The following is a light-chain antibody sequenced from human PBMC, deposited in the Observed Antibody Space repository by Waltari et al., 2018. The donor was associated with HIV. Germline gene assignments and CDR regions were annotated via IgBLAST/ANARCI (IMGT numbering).Light chain of an antibody. CDR1: NDDLGRFNW. J-gene: IGLJ2*01. CDR3: CSHTRGSTWL. V-gene: IGLV2-23*02. Sequence: QSALTQPASVSGSPGQSITISCPGTNDDLGRFNWVSWYQQYPGKVPKVIIYDVIKRPSGISDRFSGSKSGNMASLTISGLQAEDEADYYCCSHTRGSTWLFGGGTKVTVL. CDR2: DVI.